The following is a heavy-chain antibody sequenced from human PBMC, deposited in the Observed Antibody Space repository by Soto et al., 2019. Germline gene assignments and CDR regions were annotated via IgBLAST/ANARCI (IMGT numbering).Heavy chain of an antibody. CDR1: GGTFSSYA. CDR2: ITPIFGTA. V-gene: IGHV1-69*06. D-gene: IGHD2-2*01. CDR3: ASGVIVVVPAAELYYYYGMDV. Sequence: SVKVSCKASGGTFSSYAISWVRQAPGQGLEWMGGITPIFGTANYAQKFQGRVTITADKSTSTAYMELSSLRSEDTAVYYCASGVIVVVPAAELYYYYGMDVWGQGTTVTVSS. J-gene: IGHJ6*02.